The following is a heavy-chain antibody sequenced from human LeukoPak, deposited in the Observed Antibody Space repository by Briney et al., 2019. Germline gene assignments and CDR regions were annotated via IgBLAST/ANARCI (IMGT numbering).Heavy chain of an antibody. CDR3: ARYCSSTSCHHRSFDY. Sequence: GGSLRLSCVASGFTFSSYAMHWVRQAPGKGLEWVAVISYDGSNKYYADSVKGRFTISRDNSKNTLYLQMNSLRAEDTAVYYCARYCSSTSCHHRSFDYWGQGTLVTVSS. CDR1: GFTFSSYA. D-gene: IGHD2-2*01. J-gene: IGHJ4*02. V-gene: IGHV3-30-3*01. CDR2: ISYDGSNK.